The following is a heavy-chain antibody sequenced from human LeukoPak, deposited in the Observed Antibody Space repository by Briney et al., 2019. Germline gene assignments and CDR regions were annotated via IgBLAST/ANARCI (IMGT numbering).Heavy chain of an antibody. V-gene: IGHV3-7*01. CDR1: GFTFSSYW. CDR3: ARHGEYCSSTSCYLFWDFDL. D-gene: IGHD2-2*01. Sequence: GGSLRLSCAASGFTFSSYWMSWVRQAPGKGLEWVANIKQDGSEKYYVDSVKGRFTISRDNAKNSLYLQMNSLRAEDTAVYYCARHGEYCSSTSCYLFWDFDLWGRGTLVTVSS. CDR2: IKQDGSEK. J-gene: IGHJ2*01.